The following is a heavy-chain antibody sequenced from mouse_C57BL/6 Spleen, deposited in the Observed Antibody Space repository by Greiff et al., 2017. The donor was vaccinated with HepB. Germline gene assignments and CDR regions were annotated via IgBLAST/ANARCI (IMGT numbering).Heavy chain of an antibody. V-gene: IGHV1-9*01. J-gene: IGHJ4*01. CDR1: GYTFTGYW. Sequence: QVQLQQSGAELLKPGASVKLSCKATGYTFTGYWIEWVKQRPGHGLEWIGEILPGSGSTNYNEKFKGKATFTADTSSNTAYMQLSSLTTEDSTIYYCARPPLTTEVATDAKDYWGQGTSVTVSS. CDR3: ARPPLTTEVATDAKDY. CDR2: ILPGSGST. D-gene: IGHD1-1*01.